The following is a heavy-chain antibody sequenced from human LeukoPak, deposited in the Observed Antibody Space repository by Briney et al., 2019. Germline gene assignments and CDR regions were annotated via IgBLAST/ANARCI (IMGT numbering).Heavy chain of an antibody. CDR3: ARGGVNYKIAGP. J-gene: IGHJ5*02. V-gene: IGHV4-59*01. Sequence: PSETLSLTCTVSGGSITSYYWSWIRQPPGKGLEWIGYIYYSGSTNYNPSLKSRVTISVDTSKNQFSLKRSSVTAADTAVYYCARGGVNYKIAGPWGEGALVTVSS. D-gene: IGHD3-16*01. CDR2: IYYSGST. CDR1: GGSITSYY.